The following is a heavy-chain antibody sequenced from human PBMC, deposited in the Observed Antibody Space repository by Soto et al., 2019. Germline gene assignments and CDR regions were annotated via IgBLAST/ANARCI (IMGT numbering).Heavy chain of an antibody. CDR2: IDWNDDK. D-gene: IGHD6-19*01. CDR1: GFSLATMGLS. CDR3: AHMRVMSRHDSSPENLIEY. V-gene: IGHV2-70*12. J-gene: IGHJ4*02. Sequence: SGPTLVNPTQTLTLTCTFSGFSLATMGLSVTWSRQSPGKALEWLALIDWNDDKYYRPSLKTRLTISMDTSKNQVVLTMTNMDPLDTATYYCAHMRVMSRHDSSPENLIEYWGQGTLVTVSS.